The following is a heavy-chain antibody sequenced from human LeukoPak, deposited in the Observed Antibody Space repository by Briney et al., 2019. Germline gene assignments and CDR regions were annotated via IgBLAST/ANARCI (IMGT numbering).Heavy chain of an antibody. CDR1: GYTFTSYP. CDR2: ITIYNDYT. Sequence: ASVKVSCKASGYTFTSYPISWVRQAPGQGLEWMGWITIYNDYTNNTQKLQDRVTITTDTPTTTAHMDLRGLRSDDTAVYYCARGYDYGDYVGDFDYWGQGTLVT. J-gene: IGHJ4*02. CDR3: ARGYDYGDYVGDFDY. D-gene: IGHD4-17*01. V-gene: IGHV1-18*01.